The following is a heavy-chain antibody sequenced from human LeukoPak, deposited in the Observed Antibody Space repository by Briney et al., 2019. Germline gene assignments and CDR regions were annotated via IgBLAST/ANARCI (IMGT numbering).Heavy chain of an antibody. D-gene: IGHD6-13*01. Sequence: GGSLRLSCAASGFTFSTYSMSRIRQAPGKGLEWVSYISSSGSTIYYADSVKSRFTISRDNAKNSLYLQMNNLRAEDTAIYYCARVPGFSSSWYDYWGQGTLVTVSS. J-gene: IGHJ4*02. CDR2: ISSSGSTI. CDR1: GFTFSTYS. CDR3: ARVPGFSSSWYDY. V-gene: IGHV3-11*01.